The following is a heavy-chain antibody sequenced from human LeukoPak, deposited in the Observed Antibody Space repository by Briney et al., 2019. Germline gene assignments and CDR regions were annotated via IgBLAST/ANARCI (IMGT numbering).Heavy chain of an antibody. J-gene: IGHJ4*02. CDR3: ARVXXXXGPHXTQPGLKKHYFDY. D-gene: IGHD1-1*01. Sequence: AASVKVSCKASGYTFTGYYMHWVRQAPGQGLEWMGWINXXSGXTNYAQKFQGXVTMTRDTSISTAYMELSSLRSDDTAVYYCARVXXXXGPHXTQPGLKKHYFDYWGQGTLVTVSS. V-gene: IGHV1-2*02. CDR2: INXXSGXT. CDR1: GYTFTGYY.